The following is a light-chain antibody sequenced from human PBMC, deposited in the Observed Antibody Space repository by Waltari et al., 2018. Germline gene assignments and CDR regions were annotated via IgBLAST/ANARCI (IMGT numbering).Light chain of an antibody. Sequence: DIQMTQSPSSLSASVGDRATITCRASQGISNSLAWYQQKPGKAPKLLLYAASRLESGVPSRFSGSGSGTDYTLTISSLQPEDFATYYCQQYYSTPLFGGGTKVEIK. J-gene: IGKJ4*01. CDR1: QGISNS. CDR2: AAS. CDR3: QQYYSTPL. V-gene: IGKV1-NL1*01.